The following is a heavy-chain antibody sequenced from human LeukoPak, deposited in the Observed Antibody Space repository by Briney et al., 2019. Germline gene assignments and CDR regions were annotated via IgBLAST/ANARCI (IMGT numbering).Heavy chain of an antibody. CDR3: ARGAAPSYSSSWYLSPLDY. D-gene: IGHD6-13*01. CDR2: ISAYNGNT. Sequence: ASVKVSCKASGYTFTSYGISWVRQAPGQGLEWMGWISAYNGNTNYAQKLQGRVTMTTDTSTSTAYMELRSLRSDDTAVYYCARGAAPSYSSSWYLSPLDYWGQGTLVTVSS. J-gene: IGHJ4*02. V-gene: IGHV1-18*01. CDR1: GYTFTSYG.